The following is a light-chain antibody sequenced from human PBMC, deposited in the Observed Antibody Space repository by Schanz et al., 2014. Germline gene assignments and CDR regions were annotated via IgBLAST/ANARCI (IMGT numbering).Light chain of an antibody. CDR2: GAS. CDR1: QSVSSK. CDR3: QQRSNWPPGIT. V-gene: IGKV3-11*01. J-gene: IGKJ4*01. Sequence: EIVMTQSPATLSVSPGESATLSCRASQSVSSKLAWYQQKPGQAPRLLIYGASSRATGIPARFSGSGSGTDFTLTISSLEPEDFAVYYCQQRSNWPPGITFGGGTKVEIK.